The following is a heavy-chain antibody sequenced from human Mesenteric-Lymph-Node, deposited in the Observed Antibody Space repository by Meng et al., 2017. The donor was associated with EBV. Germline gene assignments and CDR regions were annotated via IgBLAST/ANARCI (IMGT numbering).Heavy chain of an antibody. CDR2: TYYRSKWYN. CDR3: ARGATSVFDL. Sequence: QVQLQQSGPGLAKSSXTLSLTCGISGDSVSSSSAAWTWIRQYPSRGLEWLGRTYYRSKWYNDYAVFVKSRITINPDTSKNQFSLQLNSVTPEDTAVYYCARGATSVFDLWGRGTLVTVSS. J-gene: IGHJ2*01. V-gene: IGHV6-1*01. CDR1: GDSVSSSSAA.